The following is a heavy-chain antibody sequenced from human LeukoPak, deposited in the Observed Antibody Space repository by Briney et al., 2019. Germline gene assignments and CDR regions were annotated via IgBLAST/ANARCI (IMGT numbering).Heavy chain of an antibody. CDR1: GFTFTNAW. Sequence: MSGGSLRLSCAASGFTFTNAWMSWVRQAPGKGLEWVGRIRSKTDGGTTDYAAPVKGRFTISRDESKNTLSLQMNSLKTDDTAVYYCSTERDAYHNLYFDYWGQGTLVTVSS. J-gene: IGHJ4*02. D-gene: IGHD5-24*01. CDR3: STERDAYHNLYFDY. CDR2: IRSKTDGGTT. V-gene: IGHV3-15*01.